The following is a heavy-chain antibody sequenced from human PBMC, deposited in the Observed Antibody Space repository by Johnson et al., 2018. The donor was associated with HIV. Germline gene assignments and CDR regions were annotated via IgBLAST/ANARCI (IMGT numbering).Heavy chain of an antibody. D-gene: IGHD5-24*01. CDR3: ARRSGYAFDI. J-gene: IGHJ3*02. Sequence: MQLLESGGGVVQPGRSLRLSCAASGLIFRTYWMSWVRQAPGKGPEWVANIKEDGSEKYYVDSVKGRFTISRDNAKNSLSLQMNSLRVEDTAVYYCARRSGYAFDIWGQGTMVTVSS. CDR2: IKEDGSEK. CDR1: GLIFRTYW. V-gene: IGHV3-7*05.